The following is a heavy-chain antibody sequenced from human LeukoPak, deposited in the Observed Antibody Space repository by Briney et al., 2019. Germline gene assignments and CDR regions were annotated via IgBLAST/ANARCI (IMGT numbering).Heavy chain of an antibody. J-gene: IGHJ4*02. V-gene: IGHV4-61*08. D-gene: IGHD3-3*01. Sequence: PSQTLSLTCTVSGGSISSGDYYWSWIRQPPGKGLEWIGYIYYSGSTNYNPSLTSRVTISLDTSKNQFSLKLSSVTAADTAVYYCARRRGDFWSDYYAFDYWGQGTLVTISS. CDR2: IYYSGST. CDR1: GGSISSGDYY. CDR3: ARRRGDFWSDYYAFDY.